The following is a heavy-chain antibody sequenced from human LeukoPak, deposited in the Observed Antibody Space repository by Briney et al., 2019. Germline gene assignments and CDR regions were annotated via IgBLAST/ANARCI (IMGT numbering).Heavy chain of an antibody. CDR2: ISGSGGST. CDR1: GFTFSSYA. J-gene: IGHJ5*02. D-gene: IGHD3-22*01. Sequence: GGSLRLSCAASGFTFSSYAMSWVRQAPAKGLEWVSAISGSGGSTYYADSVKGRFTISRDNSKNTLYLQMNSLRAEDTAVYYCAKLAVLSYYYDSSVWFDPWGQGTLVTVSS. V-gene: IGHV3-23*01. CDR3: AKLAVLSYYYDSSVWFDP.